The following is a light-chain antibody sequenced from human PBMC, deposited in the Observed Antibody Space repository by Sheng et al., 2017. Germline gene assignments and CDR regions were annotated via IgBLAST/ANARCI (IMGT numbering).Light chain of an antibody. Sequence: DIQMTQSPSFLSASVGDRVTITCRASQSISSYLNWYQQKPGKAPKLLIYAASTLQSGVPSRFSGSGSGTEFTLTISSLQPDDFATYYCQQYDTYSRTFGQGTKVEMK. J-gene: IGKJ1*01. V-gene: IGKV1-39*01. CDR3: QQYDTYSRT. CDR2: AAS. CDR1: QSISSY.